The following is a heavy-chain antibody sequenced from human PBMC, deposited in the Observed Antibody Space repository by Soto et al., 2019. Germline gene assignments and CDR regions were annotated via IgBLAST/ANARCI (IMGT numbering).Heavy chain of an antibody. CDR2: ISYDGSYK. CDR1: GFIFNNYG. Sequence: GGSLRLSCVASGFIFNNYGMHWVRQAPGKGLEWVAVISYDGSYKYYADSVKGRFTISRDTSKSTLHLQMDSLRDEDTAVYYCAKAPRVGFGATTLEYWGQGTLVTVSS. D-gene: IGHD3-16*01. J-gene: IGHJ4*02. V-gene: IGHV3-30*18. CDR3: AKAPRVGFGATTLEY.